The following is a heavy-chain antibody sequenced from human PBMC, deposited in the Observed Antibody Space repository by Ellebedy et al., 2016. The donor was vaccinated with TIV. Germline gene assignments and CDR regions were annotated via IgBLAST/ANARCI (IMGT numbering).Heavy chain of an antibody. D-gene: IGHD4-17*01. CDR2: ISGNSNYI. Sequence: PGGSLRLSCAASGFTFSSYTLNWVRQAPGKGLEWVSSISGNSNYIYYAGSVKGRFTISRDNAKNSLYLQINSLRDEDTAVYYCARKVPAPTTVPPNWYFDLWGRGTLVTVSS. J-gene: IGHJ2*01. CDR3: ARKVPAPTTVPPNWYFDL. CDR1: GFTFSSYT. V-gene: IGHV3-21*01.